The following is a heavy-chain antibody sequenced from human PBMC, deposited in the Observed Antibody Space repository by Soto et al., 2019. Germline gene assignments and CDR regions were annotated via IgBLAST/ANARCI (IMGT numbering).Heavy chain of an antibody. CDR3: ARREVLGQHYVMDV. J-gene: IGHJ6*02. CDR2: IHYRGTT. CDR1: GGSVSSGSYY. V-gene: IGHV4-61*01. D-gene: IGHD2-2*01. Sequence: QVQLQESGPGLVKPSETLSLICTVSGGSVSSGSYYWSWIRQPPGKGLEWIGYIHYRGTTNNNPSLESRVTISVDTSKTQFSLKVSSVTAADAAVYYCARREVLGQHYVMDVWGQGTTVTVSS.